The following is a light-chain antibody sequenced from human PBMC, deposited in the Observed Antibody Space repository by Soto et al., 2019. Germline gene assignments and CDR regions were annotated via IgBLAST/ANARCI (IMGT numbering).Light chain of an antibody. J-gene: IGLJ3*02. Sequence: QSALTQPASVSGSPGQSITISCTGTSSDVGGYNYVSWYQQHPGKAPKLMIYDVSNRPSGVSNRFSGSKSGNTASLTISGLQAEDEADYYCSSYTSSSTSVVVGGGTKLTVL. V-gene: IGLV2-14*01. CDR3: SSYTSSSTSVV. CDR1: SSDVGGYNY. CDR2: DVS.